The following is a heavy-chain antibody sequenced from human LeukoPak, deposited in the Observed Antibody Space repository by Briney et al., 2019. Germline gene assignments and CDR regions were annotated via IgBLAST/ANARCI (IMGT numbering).Heavy chain of an antibody. CDR3: ARDRGYYGSGDFDY. CDR1: GFTFSSYA. J-gene: IGHJ4*02. V-gene: IGHV3-48*04. D-gene: IGHD3-10*01. Sequence: GGSLRLSCAASGFTFSSYAMAWVRQAPGKGLEWISSLSSGRSPSYSDSLEGRLTMSSDNAKNSLYLQMNSLRAEDTAVYYCARDRGYYGSGDFDYWGQGTLVTVSS. CDR2: LSSGRSP.